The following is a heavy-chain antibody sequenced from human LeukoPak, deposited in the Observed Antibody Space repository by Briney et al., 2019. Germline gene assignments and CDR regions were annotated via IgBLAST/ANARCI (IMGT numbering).Heavy chain of an antibody. D-gene: IGHD2-2*02. CDR2: IYYSGST. CDR1: GGSISSSSYN. CDR3: AAYCSSTTCYTSSFDY. V-gene: IGHV4-39*01. J-gene: IGHJ4*02. Sequence: SETLSLTCTVSGGSISSSSYNWGWIRQPPGKGLEWIGSIYYSGSTYYNPSLKSRVTISVDTSKNQFSLKLSSVTAADTAVYYCAAYCSSTTCYTSSFDYWGQGTLVTVSS.